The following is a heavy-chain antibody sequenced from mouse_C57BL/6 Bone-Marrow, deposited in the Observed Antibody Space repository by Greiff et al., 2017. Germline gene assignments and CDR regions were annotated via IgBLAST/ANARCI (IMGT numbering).Heavy chain of an antibody. CDR3: ARGYYAMDY. V-gene: IGHV5-15*01. J-gene: IGHJ4*01. CDR2: ISNLAYSI. Sequence: EVHLVVSGGGLVQPGGSLKLSCAASGFTFSDYGMAWVRQAPRKGPEWVAFISNLAYSIYYADTVTGRFTISRENAKNTLYLEMSSLRSEDTAMYYCARGYYAMDYWGQGTSVTVSS. CDR1: GFTFSDYG.